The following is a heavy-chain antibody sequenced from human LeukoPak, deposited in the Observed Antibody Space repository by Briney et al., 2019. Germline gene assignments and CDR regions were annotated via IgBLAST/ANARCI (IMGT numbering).Heavy chain of an antibody. V-gene: IGHV1-69*06. Sequence: SVKVSCKASGGTFSSYAISWVRQAPGQGLEWMGGIIPIFGTANYGQKFQGRVTITPDKSTSTPYMELSSLRSEDTAVYYCARDPTYYYGSGSYFTGDDWGQGTLVTVSS. CDR1: GGTFSSYA. D-gene: IGHD3-10*01. J-gene: IGHJ4*02. CDR3: ARDPTYYYGSGSYFTGDD. CDR2: IIPIFGTA.